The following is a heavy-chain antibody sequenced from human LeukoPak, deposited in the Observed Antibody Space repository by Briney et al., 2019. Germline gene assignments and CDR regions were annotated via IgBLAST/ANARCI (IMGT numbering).Heavy chain of an antibody. D-gene: IGHD4-17*01. Sequence: GGSLRLSCAASGFTSSGYFMTWVRQAPGKGLEWVSYISSSSNSIYYADSVKGRFTISRDNTKTSLYLQMNSLRAEDTAVYYCARDPAVTSYFDYWGQGTLVTVSS. CDR1: GFTSSGYF. CDR2: ISSSSNSI. J-gene: IGHJ4*02. V-gene: IGHV3-48*04. CDR3: ARDPAVTSYFDY.